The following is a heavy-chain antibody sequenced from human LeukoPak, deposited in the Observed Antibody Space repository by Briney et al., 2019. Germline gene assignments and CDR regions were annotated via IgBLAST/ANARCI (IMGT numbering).Heavy chain of an antibody. J-gene: IGHJ4*02. CDR2: IKQDGSEK. D-gene: IGHD2-2*01. CDR1: GFTFSSYW. Sequence: GGSLRLSCAASGFTFSSYWMSWVRQAPGKGLEWVANIKQDGSEKYHVDSVKGRFTISRDNAKNSLYLQMNSLRAEDTAVYYCARIGVVPAATSYFDYWGQGTLVTVSS. CDR3: ARIGVVPAATSYFDY. V-gene: IGHV3-7*01.